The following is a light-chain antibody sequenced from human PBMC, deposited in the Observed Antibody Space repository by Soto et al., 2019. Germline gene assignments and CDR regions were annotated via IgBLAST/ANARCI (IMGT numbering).Light chain of an antibody. CDR3: QSYDSSLSGWV. V-gene: IGLV1-40*01. J-gene: IGLJ3*02. CDR2: SNN. Sequence: QSVLTQPPSVSGAPGQRVTISCTGSSSNIGAGYDVHWYQQLPGTAPKLLIYSNNNRPSGVPDLFFGFKSDTSVTLAISGLQAEDEADYYCQSYDSSLSGWVFGGGTKLTVL. CDR1: SSNIGAGYD.